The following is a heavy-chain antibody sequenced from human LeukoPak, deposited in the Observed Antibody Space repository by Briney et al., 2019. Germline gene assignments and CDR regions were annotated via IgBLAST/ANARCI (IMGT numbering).Heavy chain of an antibody. V-gene: IGHV4-59*12. CDR3: ARSPGGSYFYYFDY. Sequence: SETLSLTCTVSGGSISSYYWNWIRQPPGKGLEWIGYIYHSGSTYYNPSLKSRVTISVDRSKNQFSLKLSSVTAADTAVYYCARSPGGSYFYYFDYWGQGTLVTVSS. J-gene: IGHJ4*02. CDR2: IYHSGST. D-gene: IGHD1-26*01. CDR1: GGSISSYY.